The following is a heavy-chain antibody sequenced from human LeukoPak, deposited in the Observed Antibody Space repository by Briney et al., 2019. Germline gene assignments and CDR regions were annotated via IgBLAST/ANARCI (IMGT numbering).Heavy chain of an antibody. V-gene: IGHV3-30*04. CDR3: ASGRGGHYYGSGTLDY. Sequence: GSLRLSCAASGFTFSSYAMHWVRQAPGKGLEWVAVISYDGSNKYYADSVKGRFTISRDNSKNTLYLQMNSLRAEDTAVYYCASGRGGHYYGSGTLDYWGQGTLVTVSS. CDR2: ISYDGSNK. CDR1: GFTFSSYA. D-gene: IGHD3-10*01. J-gene: IGHJ4*02.